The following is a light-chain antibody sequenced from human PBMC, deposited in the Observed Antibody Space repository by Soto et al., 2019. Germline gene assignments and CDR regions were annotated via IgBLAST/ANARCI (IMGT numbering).Light chain of an antibody. CDR2: TAS. CDR1: QSIMTH. CDR3: QHSYNTPRT. V-gene: IGKV1-39*01. Sequence: DIQMTQSPSSLSASVGDRVTITCSASQSIMTHLNWYQHKSGKAPKLLIYTASNLHSGVPSRFSGSGSGTDFTLTISSLQADDCATDYCQHSYNTPRTFGHGTKV. J-gene: IGKJ3*01.